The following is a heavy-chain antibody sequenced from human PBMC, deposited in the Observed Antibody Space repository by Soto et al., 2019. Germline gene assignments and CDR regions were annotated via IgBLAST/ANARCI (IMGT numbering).Heavy chain of an antibody. CDR1: GYTFTSYY. CDR2: INPSGGST. CDR3: ARAMGALDYFDY. J-gene: IGHJ4*02. Sequence: ASVQVSCQASGYTFTSYYMHWVRQAPGQGLEWMGIINPSGGSTSYAQKFQGRVTMTRDTSTSTVYMELSSLRSEDTAVYYCARAMGALDYFDYWGQGTLVTVSS. D-gene: IGHD1-26*01. V-gene: IGHV1-46*01.